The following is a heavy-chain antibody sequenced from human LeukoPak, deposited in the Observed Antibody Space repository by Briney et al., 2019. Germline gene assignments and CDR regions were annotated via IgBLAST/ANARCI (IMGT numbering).Heavy chain of an antibody. D-gene: IGHD2-15*01. CDR1: GFTFSNYW. V-gene: IGHV3-7*01. J-gene: IGHJ4*02. CDR3: ERQNGGIFY. Sequence: GGSLRLSCAASGFTFSNYWMTWVRQAPGKGLEWVANIKQDGSEKYYVDSVKGRFTISRDNAKNSLYMQLNRLRAEDTAVYYCERQNGGIFYWGQGTLVTVSS. CDR2: IKQDGSEK.